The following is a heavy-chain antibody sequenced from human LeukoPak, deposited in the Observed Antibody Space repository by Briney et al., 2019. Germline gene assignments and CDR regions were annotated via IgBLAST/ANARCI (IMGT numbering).Heavy chain of an antibody. Sequence: PGGSLTLSCAASGFTFGSFWMHWARQDAGKGLVWVARISSDGSNTIYSDSVKGRFTISRDNAKNTLYLQMNSLRAEDTAVYYCASGVTIWLGNALDTWGQGTMVTVS. CDR1: GFTFGSFW. CDR3: ASGVTIWLGNALDT. V-gene: IGHV3-74*01. CDR2: ISSDGSNT. J-gene: IGHJ3*02. D-gene: IGHD3-3*01.